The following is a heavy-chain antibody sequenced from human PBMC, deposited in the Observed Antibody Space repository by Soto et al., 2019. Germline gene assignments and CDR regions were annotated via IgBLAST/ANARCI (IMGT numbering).Heavy chain of an antibody. V-gene: IGHV1-69*08. CDR2: IIPILGIA. CDR1: GGTFSSYT. Sequence: QVQLVQSGAEVKKPGSSVKVSCKASGGTFSSYTISWVRQAPGQGLEWMGRIIPILGIANYAQKFQGRVTITPYKSTSTAYMGLSSPRSEDTAVYYCARDRLRPDPPNYYYYGMDVWGQGTTVTVSS. J-gene: IGHJ6*02. D-gene: IGHD4-17*01. CDR3: ARDRLRPDPPNYYYYGMDV.